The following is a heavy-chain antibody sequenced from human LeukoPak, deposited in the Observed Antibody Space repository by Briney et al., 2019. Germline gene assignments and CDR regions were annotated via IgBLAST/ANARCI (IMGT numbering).Heavy chain of an antibody. CDR2: IYYSGST. Sequence: SETLSLTCPVSGGSISSGGYYWGWIRQYPGKGLEWIGYIYYSGSTHYNPSLKSRVTISVDTSKNQLSLNLSSVTAADTAVYYCASDSSGWTKSSHWGQGTLVTVSS. CDR3: ASDSSGWTKSSH. J-gene: IGHJ4*02. CDR1: GGSISSGGYY. V-gene: IGHV4-31*03. D-gene: IGHD6-19*01.